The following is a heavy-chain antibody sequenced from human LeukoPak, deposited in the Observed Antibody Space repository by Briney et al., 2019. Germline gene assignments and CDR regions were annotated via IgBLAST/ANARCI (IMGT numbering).Heavy chain of an antibody. D-gene: IGHD3-22*01. CDR3: ARQLQTDSSGYGLYAFDI. CDR2: IYYSGST. J-gene: IGHJ3*02. CDR1: GGSISSYY. Sequence: SETLSLTCTVSGGSISSYYWSWIRQPPGKGLEWIGYIYYSGSTNYNPSLKSRVTISVDTSKNQFSLKLSSVTAADTAVYYCARQLQTDSSGYGLYAFDIWGQGTMVTDSS. V-gene: IGHV4-59*08.